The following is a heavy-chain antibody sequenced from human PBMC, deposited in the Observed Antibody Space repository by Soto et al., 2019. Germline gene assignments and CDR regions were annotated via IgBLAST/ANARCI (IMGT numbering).Heavy chain of an antibody. D-gene: IGHD4-17*01. CDR3: ARESGYGDSNYLFDY. CDR2: IIPIFGTA. V-gene: IGHV1-69*13. Sequence: GASVKVSFKASRCTFSIYASSWVRQAPGQGLEWMGGIIPIFGTANYAQKFQGRVTITADESTSTAYMELSSLRSEDTAVYYCARESGYGDSNYLFDYWGQGTLVTVSS. J-gene: IGHJ4*02. CDR1: RCTFSIYA.